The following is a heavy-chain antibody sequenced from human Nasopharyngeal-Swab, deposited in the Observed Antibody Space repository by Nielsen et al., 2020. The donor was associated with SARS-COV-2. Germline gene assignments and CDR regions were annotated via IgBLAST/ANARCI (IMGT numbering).Heavy chain of an antibody. Sequence: GVLKLSCTASGFTFSSYAMSWVRQAPGKWLAWVSEISGSGGSTYYAESVKGRFTISRDNSKNTLYLQMSSLRAEDTAIYYCAKDLGVESPLWFDYWGQGTLLTVSS. CDR1: GFTFSSYA. V-gene: IGHV3-23*01. J-gene: IGHJ4*02. CDR3: AKDLGVESPLWFDY. D-gene: IGHD4-23*01. CDR2: ISGSGGST.